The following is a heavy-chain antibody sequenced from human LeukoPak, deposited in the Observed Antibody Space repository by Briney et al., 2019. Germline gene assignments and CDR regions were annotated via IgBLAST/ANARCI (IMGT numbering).Heavy chain of an antibody. CDR2: IKEDGSEK. D-gene: IGHD3-22*01. CDR1: GFTFSTYW. Sequence: GGSLRPSCAVSGFTFSTYWMSWVRQAPGKGLEWVANIKEDGSEKYYGDSVKGRFTISRDNAKNSLYLEMNSLRVEDTAVYYCARDSSGYQWGQGTLVTVSS. CDR3: ARDSSGYQ. V-gene: IGHV3-7*01. J-gene: IGHJ4*02.